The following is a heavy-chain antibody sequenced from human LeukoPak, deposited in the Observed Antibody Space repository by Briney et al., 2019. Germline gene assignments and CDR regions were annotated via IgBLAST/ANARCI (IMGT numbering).Heavy chain of an antibody. CDR2: IGTAGDT. CDR1: GLTFSSYD. Sequence: TGGSLRLSCAASGLTFSSYDMHWVRQATGKGLEWVSAIGTAGDTYFPGSVKGRFTISRENAKNSLCLQMNSLRAGDTAVYYCARERRGWFDPWGQGTLVTVSS. CDR3: ARERRGWFDP. V-gene: IGHV3-13*01. J-gene: IGHJ5*02.